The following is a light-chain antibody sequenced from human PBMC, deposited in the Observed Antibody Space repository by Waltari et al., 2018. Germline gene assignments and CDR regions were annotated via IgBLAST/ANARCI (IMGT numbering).Light chain of an antibody. Sequence: QSALTQPASVSGAPGQSIAISCATTTAMMENKKLVSWYQRHPGKALKVIICEVDKRPSGVSDRFSGSRSGNTASLTISGLQAEDEADYYCCSYAGSSSNWVFGGGTKVTVL. CDR2: EVD. CDR3: CSYAGSSSNWV. V-gene: IGLV2-23*02. CDR1: TAMMENKKL. J-gene: IGLJ3*02.